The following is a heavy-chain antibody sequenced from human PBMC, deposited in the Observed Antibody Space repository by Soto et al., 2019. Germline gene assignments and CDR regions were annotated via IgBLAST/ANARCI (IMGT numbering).Heavy chain of an antibody. J-gene: IGHJ6*02. D-gene: IGHD3-22*01. CDR1: GFTFSTYA. CDR3: ARDVGDYYDSSGYSDYYYYGMDV. V-gene: IGHV3-23*01. Sequence: PGGSLRLSCAASGFTFSTYAMSWVRQAPGKGLEWVSVVTGSGGSTYYADSVKGRFTISRDNAKNSLYLQMNSLRAEDTAVYYCARDVGDYYDSSGYSDYYYYGMDVWGQGTTVTVSS. CDR2: VTGSGGST.